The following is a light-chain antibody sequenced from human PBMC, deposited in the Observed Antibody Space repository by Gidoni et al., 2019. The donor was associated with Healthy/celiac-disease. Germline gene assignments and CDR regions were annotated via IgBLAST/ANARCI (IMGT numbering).Light chain of an antibody. CDR2: DAS. CDR3: QQCSDDSPT. CDR1: QEINNA. Sequence: AIQLTQSPSSLSASVGDRVTITCRASQEINNALAWYQQKPGKVPDLLIYDASSLQSGVPSRFSGSASGTDFTLTIGSLQPEDFATYFCQQCSDDSPTFGGGTKVEIK. V-gene: IGKV1D-13*01. J-gene: IGKJ4*01.